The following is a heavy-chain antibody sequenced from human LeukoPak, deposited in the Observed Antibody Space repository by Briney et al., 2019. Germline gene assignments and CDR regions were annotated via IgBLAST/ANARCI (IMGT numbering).Heavy chain of an antibody. Sequence: VSVKVSCKASGYTFTSYDINWVRQATGKGLEWMGGFDPEDGETIYAQKFQGRVTMTEDTSKDTAYMELSSLRSEDTAVYYCATVNGELIYGYWGQGTLVTVSS. CDR3: ATVNGELIYGY. J-gene: IGHJ4*02. CDR2: FDPEDGET. V-gene: IGHV1-24*01. CDR1: GYTFTSYD. D-gene: IGHD1-26*01.